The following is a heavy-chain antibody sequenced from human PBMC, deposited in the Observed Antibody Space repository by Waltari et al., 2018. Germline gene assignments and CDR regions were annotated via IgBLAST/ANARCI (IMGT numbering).Heavy chain of an antibody. J-gene: IGHJ4*01. Sequence: EVQLVESGGGLVQPGGSLRLSCAPSGFTFSSYSMNWIRQAPGKGLEWVSYISMSGSTIYYADSVKGRFTISRDNAKNSLFLQMNSLRAEDTAVYYCAKVGYSGYDLDYWGQGTLVTVSS. CDR2: ISMSGSTI. CDR1: GFTFSSYS. V-gene: IGHV3-48*04. CDR3: AKVGYSGYDLDY. D-gene: IGHD5-12*01.